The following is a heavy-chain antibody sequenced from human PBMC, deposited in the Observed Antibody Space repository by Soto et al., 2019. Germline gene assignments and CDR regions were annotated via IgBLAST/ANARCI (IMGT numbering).Heavy chain of an antibody. CDR3: ARGGYSYGYGYYFDY. Sequence: SETLSLTCAVYGGSFSGYYWGWIRQPPGKGLEWIGEINHSGSTNYNPSLKSRVTISVDTSKNQFSLKLSSVTAADTAVYYCARGGYSYGYGYYFDYWGQGTLVTVSS. CDR1: GGSFSGYY. CDR2: INHSGST. D-gene: IGHD5-18*01. V-gene: IGHV4-34*01. J-gene: IGHJ4*02.